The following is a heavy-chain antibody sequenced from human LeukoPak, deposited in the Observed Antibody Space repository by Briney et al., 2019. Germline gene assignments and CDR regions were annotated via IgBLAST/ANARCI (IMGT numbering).Heavy chain of an antibody. CDR1: GYSISSGYY. CDR3: AREEKYSSYPVLGSFDY. V-gene: IGHV4-38-2*02. Sequence: SETLSLTCAVSGYSISSGYYWGWIRQPPGKGLEWIGSIYHSGSTYYNPSLKSRVTISVDTSKNQFSLKLSSVTAADTAVYYCAREEKYSSYPVLGSFDYWGQGTLVTVSS. CDR2: IYHSGST. D-gene: IGHD5-12*01. J-gene: IGHJ4*02.